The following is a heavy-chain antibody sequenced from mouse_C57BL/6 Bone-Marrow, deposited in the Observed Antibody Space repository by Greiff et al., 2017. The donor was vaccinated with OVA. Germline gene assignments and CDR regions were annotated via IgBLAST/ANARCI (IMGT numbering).Heavy chain of an antibody. D-gene: IGHD1-1*01. CDR2: IYPGSGNT. Sequence: QVQLKESGAELVRPGASVKLSCKASGYTFTDYYINWVKQRPGQGLEWIARIYPGSGNTYYNEKFKGKATLTAEKSSSTAYMQLSSLTSEDSAVYFCARSRYYSYYFDYWGQGTTLTVSS. CDR3: ARSRYYSYYFDY. J-gene: IGHJ2*01. CDR1: GYTFTDYY. V-gene: IGHV1-76*01.